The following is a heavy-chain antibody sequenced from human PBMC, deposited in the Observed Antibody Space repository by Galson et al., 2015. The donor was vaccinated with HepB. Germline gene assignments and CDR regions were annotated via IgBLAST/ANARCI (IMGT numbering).Heavy chain of an antibody. D-gene: IGHD6-6*01. V-gene: IGHV1-69*06. CDR3: ARGVAARPGWYFDL. CDR2: IIPIFGTG. Sequence: SVKVSCKASGGTFSSYAISWVRQAPGQGLEWMGGIIPIFGTGNYAQKFQGRVTITADKSTSTAYMELSSLRSEDTAVYYCARGVAARPGWYFDLWGRGTLVTVSS. CDR1: GGTFSSYA. J-gene: IGHJ2*01.